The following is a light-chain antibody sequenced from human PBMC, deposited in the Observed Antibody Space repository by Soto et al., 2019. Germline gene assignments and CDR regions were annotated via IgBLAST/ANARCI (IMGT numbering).Light chain of an antibody. CDR1: SSNIGAGYG. CDR3: QSYDSSLSEV. J-gene: IGLJ1*01. CDR2: GNS. V-gene: IGLV1-40*01. Sequence: QSLLTQPPSVSGAPGQRVTISCSGSSSNIGAGYGVHWYQQLPGTAPKLLIYGNSNRPSGVPDRFSGSKSGTSASLAITGLQAEDEADYYCQSYDSSLSEVFGTGTKVTVL.